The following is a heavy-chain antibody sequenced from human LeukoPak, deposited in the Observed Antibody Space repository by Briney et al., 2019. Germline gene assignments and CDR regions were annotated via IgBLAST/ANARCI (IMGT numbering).Heavy chain of an antibody. CDR1: GDSISGYS. V-gene: IGHV4-59*01. Sequence: SETLSLTCTVSGDSISGYSWSWIRQPPGRGLEWIGYVHYRGTTNDNPSLKSRVTIAVDTSKNQFSLKLSSVTAADTAVYYCARETPSSYYYGSGSFDYWGQGTLVTVSS. CDR3: ARETPSSYYYGSGSFDY. CDR2: VHYRGTT. D-gene: IGHD3-10*01. J-gene: IGHJ4*02.